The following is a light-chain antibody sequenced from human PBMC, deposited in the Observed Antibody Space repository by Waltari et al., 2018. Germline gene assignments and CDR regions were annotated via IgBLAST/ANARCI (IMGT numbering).Light chain of an antibody. CDR1: QSLVHSDGNTH. CDR2: KVS. Sequence: DVVMTQSPLSLPVTLGQPASIACKSSQSLVHSDGNTHLNWFQQRPGQSPRRLIYKVSYRESGVPDRFSGSGSGTDFTLNISRVEAEDVGIYYCLQGTHWPYTFGQGTRLDIK. J-gene: IGKJ2*01. CDR3: LQGTHWPYT. V-gene: IGKV2-30*02.